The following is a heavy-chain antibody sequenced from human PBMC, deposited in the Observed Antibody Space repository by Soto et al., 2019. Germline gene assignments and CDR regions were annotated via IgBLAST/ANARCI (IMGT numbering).Heavy chain of an antibody. CDR1: GGSFSGYH. CDR3: ARGDRYYYDSSDYSLFDY. V-gene: IGHV4-34*01. CDR2: IEHSGST. D-gene: IGHD3-22*01. Sequence: QVQLQQWGAGLLKPSETLSLTCAVYGGSFSGYHWSWIRQPPGKGLEWIGEIEHSGSTNYNPSLKSRVTLSVDTSKNQISLKLSSVTAADTAVYYCARGDRYYYDSSDYSLFDYWGQGTLVTVSS. J-gene: IGHJ4*02.